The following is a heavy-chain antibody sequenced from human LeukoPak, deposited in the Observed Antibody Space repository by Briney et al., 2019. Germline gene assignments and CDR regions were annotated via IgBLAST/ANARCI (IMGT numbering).Heavy chain of an antibody. Sequence: GGSLRLSCAASGFTFDDYAMHWVRQAPGKGLEWVSGISWNSGSIGYADSVKGRFTISRDNSKNTLYLQMNSLRAEDTAVYYCAGSGWYAAFDYWGQGTLVTVSS. V-gene: IGHV3-9*01. J-gene: IGHJ4*02. CDR3: AGSGWYAAFDY. CDR1: GFTFDDYA. CDR2: ISWNSGSI. D-gene: IGHD6-19*01.